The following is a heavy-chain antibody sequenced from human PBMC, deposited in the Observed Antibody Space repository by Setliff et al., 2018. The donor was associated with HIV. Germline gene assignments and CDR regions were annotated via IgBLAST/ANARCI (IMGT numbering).Heavy chain of an antibody. J-gene: IGHJ3*02. V-gene: IGHV3-30*18. D-gene: IGHD1-26*01. CDR2: ISYDGSNK. CDR1: GFTFSSYG. CDR3: AKGAGWELPMDHDAFDI. Sequence: GGSLRLSCAASGFTFSSYGMHWVRQAPGKGLERVAVISYDGSNKYYADSVKGRFTISRDNSKNTLYLQMNSLRAEDTAVYYCAKGAGWELPMDHDAFDIWGQGTMVTVSS.